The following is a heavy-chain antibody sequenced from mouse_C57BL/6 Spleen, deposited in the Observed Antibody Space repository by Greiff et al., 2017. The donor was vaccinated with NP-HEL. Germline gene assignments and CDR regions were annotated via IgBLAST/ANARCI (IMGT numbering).Heavy chain of an antibody. D-gene: IGHD1-1*01. Sequence: QVQLKQSGAELARPGASVKMSCKASGYTFTSYTMHWVKQRPGQGLEWIGYINPSSGYTKYNQKFKDKATLTADKSSSTAYMQLSSLTSEDSAVYYCANLITTVVAPFDYWGQGTTLTVSS. CDR3: ANLITTVVAPFDY. CDR2: INPSSGYT. CDR1: GYTFTSYT. V-gene: IGHV1-4*01. J-gene: IGHJ2*01.